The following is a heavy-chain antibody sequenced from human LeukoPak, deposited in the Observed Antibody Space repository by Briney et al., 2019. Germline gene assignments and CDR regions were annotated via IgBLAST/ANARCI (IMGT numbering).Heavy chain of an antibody. V-gene: IGHV4-59*01. CDR3: ARYSSGWHFGY. J-gene: IGHJ4*02. CDR1: GGSISSYF. Sequence: PSETLSLTCTVSGGSISSYFWSWIRQPPGKGLEWIGYIFCDGNTNYNPSLKSRVTMSVDTSKNQFSLKLSSVTAADTAVYYCARYSSGWHFGYWGQGTLVTVSS. CDR2: IFCDGNT. D-gene: IGHD6-19*01.